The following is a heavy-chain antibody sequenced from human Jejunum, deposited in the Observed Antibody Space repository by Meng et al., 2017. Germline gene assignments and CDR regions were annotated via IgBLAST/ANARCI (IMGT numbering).Heavy chain of an antibody. Sequence: ASVKVSCKASGYTFTDFFLHWVRQAPGQGLEWMGWINPNSGYAHYAQNFQGRVTMTRDTSISTAYMELGGLTSDDSAVFYCVRDPSRNYDQNGNHIHNWFDPWGQGTLVTVSS. V-gene: IGHV1-2*02. CDR1: GYTFTDFF. CDR2: INPNSGYA. J-gene: IGHJ5*02. CDR3: VRDPSRNYDQNGNHIHNWFDP. D-gene: IGHD3-22*01.